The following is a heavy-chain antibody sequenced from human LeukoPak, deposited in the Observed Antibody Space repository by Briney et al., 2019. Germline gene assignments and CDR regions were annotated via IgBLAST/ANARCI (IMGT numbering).Heavy chain of an antibody. V-gene: IGHV1-18*01. Sequence: ASVKVSCKASGYTFTSYGISWVRQAPGQGLEWMGWISAYNGNTNYAQKLQGRVTMTTDTSTSTAYMELRSLRSDDTAVYYCARAGYCSSTSCYHRPNNWFDPWGQGTLVTVSS. J-gene: IGHJ5*02. CDR2: ISAYNGNT. CDR3: ARAGYCSSTSCYHRPNNWFDP. CDR1: GYTFTSYG. D-gene: IGHD2-2*01.